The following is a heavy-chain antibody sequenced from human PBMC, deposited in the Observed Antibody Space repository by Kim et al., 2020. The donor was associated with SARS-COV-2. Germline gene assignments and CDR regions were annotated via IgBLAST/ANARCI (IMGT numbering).Heavy chain of an antibody. Sequence: SVKVSCKASGGTFSSYAISWVRQAPGQGLEWMGGIIPIFGTANYAQKFQGSVTITADESTSTAYMELSSLRSEDTAVYYCASYPWQSLGDAFDIWGQGTMVTVSS. V-gene: IGHV1-69*13. CDR3: ASYPWQSLGDAFDI. J-gene: IGHJ3*02. CDR2: IIPIFGTA. CDR1: GGTFSSYA.